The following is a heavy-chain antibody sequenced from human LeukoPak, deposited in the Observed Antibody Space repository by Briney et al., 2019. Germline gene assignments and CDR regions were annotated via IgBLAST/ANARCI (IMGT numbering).Heavy chain of an antibody. J-gene: IGHJ4*02. Sequence: PGGSLRLSCAASGFTFRTYWMTWVRQAPGKGLEWVANIKQDGSEKYYVDSVKGRFTISRDNSKNTLYLQMNSLRAEDTAVYYCAKDSGCSGGSCYSFCFDYWGQGTLVTVSS. V-gene: IGHV3-7*01. CDR3: AKDSGCSGGSCYSFCFDY. CDR2: IKQDGSEK. CDR1: GFTFRTYW. D-gene: IGHD2-15*01.